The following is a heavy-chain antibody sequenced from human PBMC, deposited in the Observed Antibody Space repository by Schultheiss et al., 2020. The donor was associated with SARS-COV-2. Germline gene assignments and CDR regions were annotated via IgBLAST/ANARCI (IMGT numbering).Heavy chain of an antibody. CDR2: IWYDGSNK. Sequence: GGSLRLSCAASGFTFSRYGIHWVRQAPGKGLEWVAVIWYDGSNKYYADSVKGRFSISRDNSKNTLYLQMNSLRAEDTAVYYCARDSLATVVTLNWFDPWGQGTLVTVSS. D-gene: IGHD4-23*01. J-gene: IGHJ5*02. CDR1: GFTFSRYG. V-gene: IGHV3-33*01. CDR3: ARDSLATVVTLNWFDP.